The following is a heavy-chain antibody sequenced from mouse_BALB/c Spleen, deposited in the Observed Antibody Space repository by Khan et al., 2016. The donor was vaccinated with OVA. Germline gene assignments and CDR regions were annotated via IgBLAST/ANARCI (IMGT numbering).Heavy chain of an antibody. J-gene: IGHJ3*01. CDR3: ARWFTY. V-gene: IGHV3-2*02. Sequence: EVKLLESGPGLVKPSQSLSLTCTVTGYSITSDYAWNWIRQFPGNKLEWMGYISYSGSTTYNPSLKSRISITRATSKNQFFLQFNSVTTEDTATYYFARWFTYWGQGTLVTVSA. CDR1: GYSITSDYA. CDR2: ISYSGST.